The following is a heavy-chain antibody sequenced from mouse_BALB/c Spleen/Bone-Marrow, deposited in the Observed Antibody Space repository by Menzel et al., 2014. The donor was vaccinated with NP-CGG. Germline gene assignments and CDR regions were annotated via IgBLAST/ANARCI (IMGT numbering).Heavy chain of an antibody. V-gene: IGHV1-14*01. CDR2: INPYNDGT. Sequence: VQLKHSGPELVKPGASVKMSCKASGYTFTSYVMHWVKQKPGQGLEWVGYINPYNDGTNYNEKFKGKATLTSDKSSSTVYMELSSLTSEDSAVYYCAREDYGYGAMDYWGQGTSATVSS. CDR1: GYTFTSYV. CDR3: AREDYGYGAMDY. J-gene: IGHJ4*01. D-gene: IGHD2-2*01.